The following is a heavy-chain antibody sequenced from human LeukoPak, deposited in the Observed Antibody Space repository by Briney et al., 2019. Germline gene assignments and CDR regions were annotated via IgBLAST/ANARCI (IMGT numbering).Heavy chain of an antibody. D-gene: IGHD3-10*01. Sequence: GGSLRLSCAASGFTFSSYALSWVRQAPAKGLEWVSSISGSGGSTYYADSVKGRFTISRDNSKNTLYLRMNRLRADDTAVYYCAKGSRGLYTNFDYWGQGTLVTVSS. CDR3: AKGSRGLYTNFDY. J-gene: IGHJ4*02. CDR2: ISGSGGST. CDR1: GFTFSSYA. V-gene: IGHV3-23*01.